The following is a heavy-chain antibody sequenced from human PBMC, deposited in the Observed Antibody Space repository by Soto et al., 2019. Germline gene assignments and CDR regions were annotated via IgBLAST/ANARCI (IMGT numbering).Heavy chain of an antibody. V-gene: IGHV3-23*01. Sequence: VSLRLSCAASGFTFSSYAMSWVRQAPVKGLDWVSAISGSGGSTYYADSVKGRFTISRDNSKNTLYLQMNSLRAEDTAVYYCAKLGSSSWCLPTPVDYYYGMDVWGQGTTVNVSS. CDR1: GFTFSSYA. CDR2: ISGSGGST. J-gene: IGHJ6*01. CDR3: AKLGSSSWCLPTPVDYYYGMDV. D-gene: IGHD6-13*01.